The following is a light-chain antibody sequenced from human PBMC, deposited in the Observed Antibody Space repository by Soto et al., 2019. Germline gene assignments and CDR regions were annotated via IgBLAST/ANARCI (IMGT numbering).Light chain of an antibody. CDR2: AVN. CDR3: CSYAGSYTWV. Sequence: QSALTQPRSVSGSPGQSVTISCTGTSSDVGEYNYVSWYQQHPGKSPKLLIYAVNMRPSGVPDRFSGSKSGYTASLTISGLQAEDEADYSCCSYAGSYTWVFGGGTKLTVL. V-gene: IGLV2-11*02. J-gene: IGLJ3*02. CDR1: SSDVGEYNY.